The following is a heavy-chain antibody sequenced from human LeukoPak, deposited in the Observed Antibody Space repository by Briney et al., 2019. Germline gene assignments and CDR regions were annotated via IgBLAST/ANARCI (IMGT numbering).Heavy chain of an antibody. CDR2: MNPNSGNT. CDR1: GYTFTSYD. V-gene: IGHV1-8*01. CDR3: ARDRCSGGSCAFDY. D-gene: IGHD2-15*01. Sequence: ASVKVSCKASGYTFTSYDINWVRQATGQGLEWMGWMNPNSGNTGYAQKLQGRVTMTTDTSTSTAYMELRSLRSDDTAVYYCARDRCSGGSCAFDYWGQGTLVTVSS. J-gene: IGHJ4*02.